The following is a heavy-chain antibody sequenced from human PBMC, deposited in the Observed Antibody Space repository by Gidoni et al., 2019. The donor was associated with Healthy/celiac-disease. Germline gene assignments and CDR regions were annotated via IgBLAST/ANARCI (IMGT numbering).Heavy chain of an antibody. Sequence: EVQLVESGGGLVQPGGSLRLSCAASGFTFSSYSMNWVRQAPGKGLEWVSYISSSSSTIYYADSVKGRFTISRDNAKNSLYLQMNSLRAEDTAVYYCARDSNWNDPSRDYWGQGTLVTVSS. V-gene: IGHV3-48*04. CDR1: GFTFSSYS. CDR3: ARDSNWNDPSRDY. CDR2: ISSSSSTI. J-gene: IGHJ4*02. D-gene: IGHD1-1*01.